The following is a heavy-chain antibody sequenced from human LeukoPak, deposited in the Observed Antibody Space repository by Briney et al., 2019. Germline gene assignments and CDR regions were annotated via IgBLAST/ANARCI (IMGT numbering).Heavy chain of an antibody. Sequence: SETLSLTCAVYGGSFSGYYWSWIRQPPGKGLEWIGEINHSGSTNYNPSLKSRVTISVDTSKNQFSLKLSSVTAADTAVYYCARASITMVRGVIQGPNWFDPWGQGTLVTVSS. CDR2: INHSGST. CDR1: GGSFSGYY. D-gene: IGHD3-10*01. CDR3: ARASITMVRGVIQGPNWFDP. V-gene: IGHV4-34*01. J-gene: IGHJ5*02.